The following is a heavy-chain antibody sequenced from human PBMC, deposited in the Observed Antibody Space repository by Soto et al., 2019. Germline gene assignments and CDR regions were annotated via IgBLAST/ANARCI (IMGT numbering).Heavy chain of an antibody. Sequence: SETLSLTCAVYGGSFSGYYWSWIRQPPGKGLEWIGEINHSGSTNYNPSLKSRVTISVDTSKNQFSLKLSSVTAADTAVYYCARGRISDFWSGYHPTYFDYWGQGTLVTVSS. CDR3: ARGRISDFWSGYHPTYFDY. V-gene: IGHV4-34*01. J-gene: IGHJ4*02. D-gene: IGHD3-3*01. CDR2: INHSGST. CDR1: GGSFSGYY.